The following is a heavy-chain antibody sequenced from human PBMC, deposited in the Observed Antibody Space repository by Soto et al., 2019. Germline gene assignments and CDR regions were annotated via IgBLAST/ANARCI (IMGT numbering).Heavy chain of an antibody. V-gene: IGHV5-10-1*01. Sequence: EAPKISCKVSRYCPTSYFLTWVPQMPGKGLEWVGRIDPSDSYTNFSPSFQGHVAISTAKSITTAYLQWSSLKASDTAIYSCARLSPHHGADAMKGRYYYGLDVWGQGTTVTVS. CDR1: RYCPTSYF. CDR3: ARLSPHHGADAMKGRYYYGLDV. CDR2: IDPSDSYT. J-gene: IGHJ6*02. D-gene: IGHD2-2*01.